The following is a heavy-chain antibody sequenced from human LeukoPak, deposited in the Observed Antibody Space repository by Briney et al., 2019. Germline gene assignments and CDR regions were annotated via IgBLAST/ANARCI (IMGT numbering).Heavy chain of an antibody. CDR2: IWYDGSNK. CDR3: ARDQGYYDSSGYRTYYYYGMDV. V-gene: IGHV3-33*01. D-gene: IGHD3-22*01. J-gene: IGHJ6*02. CDR1: GFTFSSYG. Sequence: PGRSLRLSCAASGFTFSSYGMHWVRQAPGKGLEWVAVIWYDGSNKYYADSVKGRFTISRDNSKNTLYLQMNSLRAEDTALYYCARDQGYYDSSGYRTYYYYGMDVWGQGTTVTVSS.